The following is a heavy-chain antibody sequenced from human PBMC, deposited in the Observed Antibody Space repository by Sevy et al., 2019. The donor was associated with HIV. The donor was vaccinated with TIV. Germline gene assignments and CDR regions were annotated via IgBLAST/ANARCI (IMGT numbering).Heavy chain of an antibody. CDR3: ARETLSGYNV. D-gene: IGHD5-12*01. CDR2: IYSCGNT. CDR1: GFSVSTNY. Sequence: GGSLRLSCVVSGFSVSTNYVSWVRQAPGKGLEWVSAIYSCGNTYYADSVKGRFTISRDNSKNTVYLQINGLRAEDTAFYYCARETLSGYNVWGQGTLVTVSS. V-gene: IGHV3-53*01. J-gene: IGHJ4*02.